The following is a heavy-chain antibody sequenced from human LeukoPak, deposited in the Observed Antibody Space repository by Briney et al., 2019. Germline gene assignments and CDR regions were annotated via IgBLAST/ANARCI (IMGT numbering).Heavy chain of an antibody. Sequence: QSGGSLRLSCAASGFTFSSYEMNWVRQAPGKGLEWVSYISSSGSTIYYADSVKGRFTISRDNAKNSLYLQMNSLRAEDTAVYYCASRTYYYDSSGRYDAFDIWGQGTMVTVSS. CDR1: GFTFSSYE. V-gene: IGHV3-48*03. CDR2: ISSSGSTI. J-gene: IGHJ3*02. CDR3: ASRTYYYDSSGRYDAFDI. D-gene: IGHD3-22*01.